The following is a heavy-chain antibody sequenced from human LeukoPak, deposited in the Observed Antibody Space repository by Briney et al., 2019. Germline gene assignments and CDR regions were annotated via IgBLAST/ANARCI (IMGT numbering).Heavy chain of an antibody. Sequence: SETLSLTCAVYGGSFSGYYWSWIRQPPGKGLEWIGEINHSGSTNYNPSLKSRVTIPVDTSKNQFSLKLNSVTAADTAVYYCARGGYYGSGNDFRFDPWGQGTLVTVSS. CDR2: INHSGST. V-gene: IGHV4-34*01. J-gene: IGHJ5*02. D-gene: IGHD3-10*01. CDR3: ARGGYYGSGNDFRFDP. CDR1: GGSFSGYY.